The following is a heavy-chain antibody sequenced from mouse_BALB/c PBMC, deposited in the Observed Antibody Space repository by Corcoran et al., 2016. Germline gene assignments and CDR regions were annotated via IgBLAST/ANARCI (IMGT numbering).Heavy chain of an antibody. D-gene: IGHD1-1*01. CDR1: GYSITSGYY. CDR3: AYGSSWDYYAMDH. Sequence: DVQLQESGPGLVKPSQSLSLTCSVTGYSITSGYYWNWIRQFPGNKLEWMGYISYDGSNNYNPSLKNRISITRDTSKNQFFLKLNSVTTEDTATYYCAYGSSWDYYAMDHWGQGTSVTVSS. V-gene: IGHV3-6*02. J-gene: IGHJ4*01. CDR2: ISYDGSN.